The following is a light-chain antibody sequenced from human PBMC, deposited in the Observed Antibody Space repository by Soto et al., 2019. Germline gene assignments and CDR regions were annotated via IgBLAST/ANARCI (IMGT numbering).Light chain of an antibody. CDR2: RDT. CDR1: NIGSKN. V-gene: IGLV3-9*01. Sequence: SYELTQPLSVSVALGQTARITCGGNNIGSKNVHWYQQKPGQAPVLVIYRDTKRPSGIPDRFSGSNSGNTATLTISRAQAGDEADYYCQVWDSSTDVVFGGGTKLTVL. J-gene: IGLJ2*01. CDR3: QVWDSSTDVV.